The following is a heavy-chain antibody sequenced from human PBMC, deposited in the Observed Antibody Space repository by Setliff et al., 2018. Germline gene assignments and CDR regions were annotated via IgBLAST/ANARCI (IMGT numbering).Heavy chain of an antibody. Sequence: GGSLRLSCAASGFAFSSSAMSWVRQAPGKGLEWVSGIARGSRVTYYADSVKGRFTISRDNAKNTLYLQMDSLRAEDTAVYYCARGPAKSAGQWGSHFFDYWGQGTLVTVSS. CDR1: GFAFSSSA. CDR3: ARGPAKSAGQWGSHFFDY. V-gene: IGHV3-23*01. D-gene: IGHD2-2*01. J-gene: IGHJ4*02. CDR2: IARGSRVT.